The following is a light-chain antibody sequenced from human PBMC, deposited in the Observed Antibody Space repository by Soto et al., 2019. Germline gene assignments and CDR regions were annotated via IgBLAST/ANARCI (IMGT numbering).Light chain of an antibody. CDR3: QQYGSSGT. CDR2: GAS. Sequence: EIVLTHSPGTLSLSPGERATLSCRASQSVSSNLAWYQQKFGQAPRLLIYGASTRATGIPDRFSGSGSGTDFTLTISRLEPEDFAVYYCQQYGSSGTFGQGTKVDIK. V-gene: IGKV3-20*01. J-gene: IGKJ1*01. CDR1: QSVSSN.